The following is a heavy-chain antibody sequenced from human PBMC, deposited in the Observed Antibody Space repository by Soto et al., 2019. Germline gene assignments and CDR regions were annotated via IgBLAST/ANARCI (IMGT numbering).Heavy chain of an antibody. CDR1: GFNFSSYA. V-gene: IGHV3-23*01. Sequence: EVQLLESGGGLVQPGGSLRLSCAASGFNFSSYAMGWVRQAPGKGLEWVSAINGSGGSTYYADSVKGRFTISRDNSKNPLYLQRSSLRAEDTAVNYCAKGKGLYDYCDCALVYWCQGALV. CDR2: INGSGGST. CDR3: AKGKGLYDYCDCALVY. D-gene: IGHD4-17*01. J-gene: IGHJ4*02.